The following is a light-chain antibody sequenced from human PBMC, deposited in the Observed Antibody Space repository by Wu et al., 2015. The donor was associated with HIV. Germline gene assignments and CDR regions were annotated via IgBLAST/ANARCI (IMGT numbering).Light chain of an antibody. CDR1: QSIGTN. V-gene: IGKV3-15*01. CDR3: QQYNKWPRT. CDR2: DAS. J-gene: IGKJ1*01. Sequence: IVMTQSPGTLSVSPGERVSLSCRASQSIGTNVTWYQQKAGQAPRLLIYDASTRASGIPGRFSGSGSATEFTLTISSMQSEDIAVYYCQQYNKWPRTFGQGTKVEIK.